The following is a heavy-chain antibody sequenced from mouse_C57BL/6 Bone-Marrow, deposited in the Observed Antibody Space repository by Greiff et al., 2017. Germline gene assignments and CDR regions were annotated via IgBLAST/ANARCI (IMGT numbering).Heavy chain of an antibody. CDR1: GYTFTSYW. D-gene: IGHD2-3*01. J-gene: IGHJ1*03. CDR2: IDPSDSYT. V-gene: IGHV1-69*01. Sequence: QVQLQQPGAELVMPGASVKLSCEASGYTFTSYWMHWVKQRPGQGLEWIGEIDPSDSYTNYNQKFTGKSTLTVDRSSSTAYVQLSSLTSEDSAVYYCARPIYDGYPWYFDVWGTGTAVTVSS. CDR3: ARPIYDGYPWYFDV.